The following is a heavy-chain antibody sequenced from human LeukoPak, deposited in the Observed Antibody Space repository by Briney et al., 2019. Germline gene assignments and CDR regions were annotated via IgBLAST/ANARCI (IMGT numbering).Heavy chain of an antibody. CDR3: ARDGDEYSYGYGDAFDI. J-gene: IGHJ3*02. D-gene: IGHD5-18*01. CDR2: ISSSGSTI. CDR1: GFTFSSYE. Sequence: GGSLRLSCAASGFTFSSYEMNWVRQAPGKGLEWVSYISSSGSTIYYADSVKGRFTISRDNAKNSLYLQMNSLRVEDTAVYYCARDGDEYSYGYGDAFDIWGQWTMVTVSS. V-gene: IGHV3-48*03.